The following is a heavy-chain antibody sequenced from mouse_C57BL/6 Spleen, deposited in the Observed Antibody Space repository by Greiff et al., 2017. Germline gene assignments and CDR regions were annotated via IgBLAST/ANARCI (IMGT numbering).Heavy chain of an antibody. CDR3: ARDYGSSYELAY. CDR2: IWSDGST. Sequence: QVQLKQSGPGLVAPSQSLSITCTVSGFSLTSYGVHWVRQPPGKGLEWLVVIWSDGSTTYNSALKSRLSISKDNSKSQVFLKMNSLQTDDTAMYYCARDYGSSYELAYWGQGTLVTVSA. D-gene: IGHD1-1*01. J-gene: IGHJ3*01. CDR1: GFSLTSYG. V-gene: IGHV2-6*03.